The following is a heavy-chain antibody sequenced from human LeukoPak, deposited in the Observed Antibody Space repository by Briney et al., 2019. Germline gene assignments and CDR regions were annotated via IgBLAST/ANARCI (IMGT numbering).Heavy chain of an antibody. CDR2: ISTYNDNT. CDR1: GYTFTSYG. Sequence: EASVKVSCKTSGYTFTSYGMSWVRQAPGQRLEWMGWISTYNDNTNYAQKFRGRVTMTTDTPTSTVYMELRSLRSDDTAIYYCARQVDTTMALPDYWGQGTLVTVSS. D-gene: IGHD5-18*01. V-gene: IGHV1-18*01. J-gene: IGHJ4*02. CDR3: ARQVDTTMALPDY.